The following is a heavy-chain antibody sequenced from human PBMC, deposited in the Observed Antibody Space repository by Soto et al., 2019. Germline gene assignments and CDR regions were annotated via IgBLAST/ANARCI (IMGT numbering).Heavy chain of an antibody. V-gene: IGHV3-23*01. CDR1: GFTFSSYA. CDR2: ISGSGGST. CDR3: AKVPNQDWSVGYNWFDP. J-gene: IGHJ5*02. D-gene: IGHD3-9*01. Sequence: PGGSLRLSCAASGFTFSSYAMSWVRQAPGKGLEWVSAISGSGGSTYYADSVKGRFTISRDNSKNTLYLQMNSLRAEDTAVYYCAKVPNQDWSVGYNWFDPWGQGTLVTVSS.